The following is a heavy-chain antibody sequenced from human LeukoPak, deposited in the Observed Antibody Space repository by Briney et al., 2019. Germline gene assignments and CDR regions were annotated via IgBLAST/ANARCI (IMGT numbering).Heavy chain of an antibody. D-gene: IGHD2-2*02. J-gene: IGHJ3*02. CDR3: ATERYCSSTSCYIGDAFDI. CDR2: IYYSGNT. Sequence: SETLSLTCTVSGGSISSSSYYWGWIRQPPGKGLEWIGSIYYSGNTYYNPSLQSRVTISVDTSRNQFSLKLSSVTAADTAMYYCATERYCSSTSCYIGDAFDIWGQGTMVTVSS. V-gene: IGHV4-39*07. CDR1: GGSISSSSYY.